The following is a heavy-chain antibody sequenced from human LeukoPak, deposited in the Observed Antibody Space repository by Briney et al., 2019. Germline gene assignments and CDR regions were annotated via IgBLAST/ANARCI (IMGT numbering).Heavy chain of an antibody. CDR2: ISSSGSII. CDR1: GFTFRSCE. V-gene: IGHV3-48*03. Sequence: GGSLRLSCAASGFTFRSCELSWVRQAPAKGLEWVSYISSSGSIIYYADSVKGRFTISRDSAKNSLYLQMNSLRAEDTSAYYCARHDYQSNSDAFDVGGQGTMVTVSS. CDR3: ARHDYQSNSDAFDV. D-gene: IGHD4-11*01. J-gene: IGHJ3*01.